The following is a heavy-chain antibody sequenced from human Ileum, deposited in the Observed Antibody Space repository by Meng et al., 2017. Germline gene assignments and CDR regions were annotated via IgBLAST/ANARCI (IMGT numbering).Heavy chain of an antibody. Sequence: GESLKISCTTSGFTFADYAMSWFRQAPGKGLEWVGFIRSKPYGGTIECAASVTGRFTMSRDDSKSSAYLQMNSMQTGDTAVYYCTRGGYRYCIGGNCFDYWGQGTMVTVSS. J-gene: IGHJ4*02. CDR1: GFTFADYA. CDR2: IRSKPYGGTI. CDR3: TRGGYRYCIGGNCFDY. V-gene: IGHV3-49*03. D-gene: IGHD2-15*01.